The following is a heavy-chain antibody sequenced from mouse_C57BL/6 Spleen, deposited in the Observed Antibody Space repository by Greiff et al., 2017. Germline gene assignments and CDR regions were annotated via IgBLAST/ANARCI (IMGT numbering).Heavy chain of an antibody. D-gene: IGHD1-1*01. V-gene: IGHV1-81*01. CDR2: IYPRSGNT. CDR3: ARGYGSSYHYAMDY. Sequence: QVQLQQSGAELARPGASVKLSCKASGYTFTSYGISWVKQRTGQGLEWIGEIYPRSGNTYYNEKFKGKATLTADKSSSTAYMELRSLTSEDSAVYFCARGYGSSYHYAMDYWGQGTSVTVSS. CDR1: GYTFTSYG. J-gene: IGHJ4*01.